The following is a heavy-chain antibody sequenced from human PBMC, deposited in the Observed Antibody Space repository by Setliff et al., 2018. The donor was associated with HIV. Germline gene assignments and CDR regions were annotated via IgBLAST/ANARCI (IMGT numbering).Heavy chain of an antibody. CDR2: INPNSGGT. CDR3: ARSQGIVPAAPLWY. J-gene: IGHJ4*02. D-gene: IGHD2-2*01. Sequence: GASVKVSCKASGYTFTGYYMHWVRQAPGQGLEWMGWINPNSGGTNYAQKFQGWVTMTRDTPISTAYTELSRLRSDDTAVYYCARSQGIVPAAPLWYWGQGTLVTVSS. CDR1: GYTFTGYY. V-gene: IGHV1-2*04.